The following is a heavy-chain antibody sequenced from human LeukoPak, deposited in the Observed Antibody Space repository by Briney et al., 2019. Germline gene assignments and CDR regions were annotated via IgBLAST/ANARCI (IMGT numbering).Heavy chain of an antibody. D-gene: IGHD6-6*01. V-gene: IGHV1-69*13. CDR3: ARDVIEYSSSSNYFGY. Sequence: ASVKVSCKASGGTFSTYAISWVRQAPGQGLEWMGGIIPIFGPANYAQKFQGRVTITADESTTTAYMEVSSLRSEDTAMNYCARDVIEYSSSSNYFGYWGQGTLVTVSS. CDR2: IIPIFGPA. CDR1: GGTFSTYA. J-gene: IGHJ4*02.